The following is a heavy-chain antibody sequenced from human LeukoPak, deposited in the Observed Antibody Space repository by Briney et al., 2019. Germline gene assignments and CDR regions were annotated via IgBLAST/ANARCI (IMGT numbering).Heavy chain of an antibody. CDR2: ISYSGGT. J-gene: IGHJ5*02. CDR1: SGSISSSYY. Sequence: SETLSLTCTVSSGSISSSYYWGWIRQPPGKGLEWIGSISYSGGTYYNPSLKSRVTISADTSMNHFSLRLSSVTAADTAVYYCAKNGQSGFSFDPWGQGTLVTVSS. D-gene: IGHD1-26*01. V-gene: IGHV4-39*02. CDR3: AKNGQSGFSFDP.